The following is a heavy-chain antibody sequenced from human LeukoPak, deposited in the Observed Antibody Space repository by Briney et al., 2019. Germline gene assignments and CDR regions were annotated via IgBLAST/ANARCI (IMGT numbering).Heavy chain of an antibody. Sequence: PSVTLSLTCTVSGDYTSSYYWSWIRQPPGKGLEWMGYIYYSGSTNYNPSLKSRVTISVDTSKNQFSLKLSSVTAADTAVYYCGRGAPLTVGASRAFDIWGQGTMVTVSS. CDR1: GDYTSSYY. CDR2: IYYSGST. V-gene: IGHV4-59*01. CDR3: GRGAPLTVGASRAFDI. D-gene: IGHD1-26*01. J-gene: IGHJ3*02.